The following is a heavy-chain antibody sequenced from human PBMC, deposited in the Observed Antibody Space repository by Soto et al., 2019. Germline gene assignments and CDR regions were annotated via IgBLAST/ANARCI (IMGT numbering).Heavy chain of an antibody. CDR2: IYYSGST. V-gene: IGHV4-30-4*01. J-gene: IGHJ6*02. CDR1: GGSISSGDYY. Sequence: SETLSLTCTVSGGSISSGDYYWSWIRQPPGKGLEWIGYIYYSGSTYYNPSLKSRVTISVDTSKNQFSLKLSSVTAADTAVCYCARDRIKDFWSGYSLGYYYYGMDVWGQGTTVTVSS. D-gene: IGHD3-3*01. CDR3: ARDRIKDFWSGYSLGYYYYGMDV.